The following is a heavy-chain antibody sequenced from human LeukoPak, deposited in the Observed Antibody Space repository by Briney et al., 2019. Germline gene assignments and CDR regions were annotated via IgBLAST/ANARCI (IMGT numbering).Heavy chain of an antibody. V-gene: IGHV4-59*07. J-gene: IGHJ6*02. D-gene: IGHD3-16*01. CDR3: ARFGIFYDMDV. CDR2: IHYSGKA. CDR1: GGFTSGYY. Sequence: ADTHSLICPLSGGFTSGYYWTSTRQHPGKGLEWIGQIHYSGKADYNPSLRSRITISVDTSKNKMFLKLSSVTAADTAVYYCARFGIFYDMDVWGRGTTVTVSS.